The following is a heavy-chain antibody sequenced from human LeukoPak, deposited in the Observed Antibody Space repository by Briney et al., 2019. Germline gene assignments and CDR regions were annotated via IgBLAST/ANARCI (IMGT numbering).Heavy chain of an antibody. Sequence: SQTLSFTCTVSGGSISSGGYYGSWIRQHPGKGLEWIGYIYYSGSTYYNPSLKSRVTISVDTSKNQFSLKLSSVTAADTAVYYCARTEDFWSGKNWFDPWGQGTLVTVSS. CDR3: ARTEDFWSGKNWFDP. D-gene: IGHD3-3*01. CDR1: GGSISSGGYY. CDR2: IYYSGST. V-gene: IGHV4-31*03. J-gene: IGHJ5*02.